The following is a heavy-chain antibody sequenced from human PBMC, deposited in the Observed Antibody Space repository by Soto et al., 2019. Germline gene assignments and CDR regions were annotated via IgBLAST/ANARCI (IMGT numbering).Heavy chain of an antibody. CDR3: ARVRGSGSYHYYYYGMDV. CDR2: INAGNGNT. CDR1: GYTFTSYA. J-gene: IGHJ6*02. Sequence: ASVKVSCKASGYTFTSYAMHWVRQAPGQRLEWMGWINAGNGNTKYSQKFQGRVTITRDTSASTAYMELSSLRSEDTAVYYCARVRGSGSYHYYYYGMDVWGQGTTVTVSS. V-gene: IGHV1-3*01. D-gene: IGHD3-10*01.